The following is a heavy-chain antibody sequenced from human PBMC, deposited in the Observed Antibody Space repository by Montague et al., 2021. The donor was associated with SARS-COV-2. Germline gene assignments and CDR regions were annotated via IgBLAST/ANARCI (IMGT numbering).Heavy chain of an antibody. CDR2: INHGGIT. D-gene: IGHD3-22*01. J-gene: IGHJ4*02. V-gene: IGHV4-34*01. CDR1: GGSFNDYY. CDR3: ARGHQGVSMIVVVMMGAKYYFDS. Sequence: SETLSLTCAVYGGSFNDYYWSWIRQPPGKGLEWIGEINHGGITNYSPSLKSRVTISADTSKNQFSLKLKSVTAADTAHYFCARGHQGVSMIVVVMMGAKYYFDSWGQGSLVTVSS.